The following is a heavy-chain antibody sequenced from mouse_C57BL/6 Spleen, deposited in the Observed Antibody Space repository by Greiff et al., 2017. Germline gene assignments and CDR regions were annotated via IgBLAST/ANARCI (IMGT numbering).Heavy chain of an antibody. D-gene: IGHD4-1*01. CDR3: ARDVELGNFDY. Sequence: EVQVVESEGGLVQPGSSMKLSCTASGFTFSDYYMAWVRQVPEKGLEWVANINYDGSSNYYLDSLKSRVTISRDNAKNILYLQMSSLKSEDTATYYCARDVELGNFDYWGQGTTLTVSS. J-gene: IGHJ2*01. CDR1: GFTFSDYY. V-gene: IGHV5-16*01. CDR2: INYDGSSN.